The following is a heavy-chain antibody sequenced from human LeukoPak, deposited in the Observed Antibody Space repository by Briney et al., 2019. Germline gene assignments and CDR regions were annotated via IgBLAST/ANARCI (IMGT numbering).Heavy chain of an antibody. CDR1: GGSISSSSYY. V-gene: IGHV4-39*01. CDR3: ARHLGGSSWLHWYFDL. D-gene: IGHD6-13*01. CDR2: IYYSGST. J-gene: IGHJ2*01. Sequence: SETLSLTCTVSGGSISSSSYYWGWIRQPPGKGLEWIGSIYYSGSTYYNPSLKSRVTISVDTSKNQFSLKLSSVTAADTAVYYCARHLGGSSWLHWYFDLWGRGTLVTVSS.